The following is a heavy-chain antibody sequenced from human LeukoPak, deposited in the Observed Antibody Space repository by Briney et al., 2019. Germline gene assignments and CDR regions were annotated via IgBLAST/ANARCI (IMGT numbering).Heavy chain of an antibody. CDR1: GGSISSYY. CDR2: IYYSGST. Sequence: TSETLSLTCTVSGGSISSYYWSWIRQPPGKGLEWIGYIYYSGSTNYNPSLKSRVTISVDTSKNQFSLKLSSVTAADTAVYYCAKATFYSSLDYWGQGTLVTVSS. CDR3: AKATFYSSLDY. V-gene: IGHV4-59*08. D-gene: IGHD6-13*01. J-gene: IGHJ4*02.